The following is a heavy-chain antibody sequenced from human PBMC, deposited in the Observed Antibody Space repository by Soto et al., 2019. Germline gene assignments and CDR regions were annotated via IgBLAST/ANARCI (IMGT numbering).Heavy chain of an antibody. CDR1: GGSISSYY. J-gene: IGHJ5*02. D-gene: IGHD3-10*01. Sequence: SETLSLTCTVSGGSISSYYWSWIRQPPGKGLEWIGYIYYSGSTNYNPSLKSRVTISVDTSKNQFSLKLSSVTAADTAVYYCARNRGLYANWFDPWGQGTLVTVSS. CDR3: ARNRGLYANWFDP. CDR2: IYYSGST. V-gene: IGHV4-59*01.